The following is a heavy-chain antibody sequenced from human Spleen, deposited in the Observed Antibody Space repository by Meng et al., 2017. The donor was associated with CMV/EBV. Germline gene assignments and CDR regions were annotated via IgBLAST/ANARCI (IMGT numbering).Heavy chain of an antibody. CDR1: GFTFSSYG. Sequence: GGSLRLSCAASGFTFSSYGMHWVRQAPGKGLEWVAFIRDDGSNKYYADSVKGRFTISRDNSKNTLYLQMNSLRGEDAAVYYCAKGDTVVVPAAIIDYWGQGTLVTVSS. D-gene: IGHD2-2*02. J-gene: IGHJ4*02. CDR2: IRDDGSNK. CDR3: AKGDTVVVPAAIIDY. V-gene: IGHV3-30*02.